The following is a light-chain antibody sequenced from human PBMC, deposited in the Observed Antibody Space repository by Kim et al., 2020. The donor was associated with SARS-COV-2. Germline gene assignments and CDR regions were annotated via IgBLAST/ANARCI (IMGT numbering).Light chain of an antibody. CDR3: QQYSRSLT. CDR2: GAS. CDR1: QRVSSSY. J-gene: IGKJ4*01. Sequence: VGPGERATLSRRARQRVSSSYLAWYQQKPGQAPRLRIYGASSRATGIPDRFSGSGSGTDFTLTISRREPEDFAVYYCQQYSRSLTFGGGTKVDIK. V-gene: IGKV3-20*01.